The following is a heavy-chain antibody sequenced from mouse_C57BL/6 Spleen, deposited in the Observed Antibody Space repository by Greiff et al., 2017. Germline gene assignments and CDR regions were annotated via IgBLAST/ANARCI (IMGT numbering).Heavy chain of an antibody. J-gene: IGHJ3*01. Sequence: QVQLQQPGAELVRPGSSVKLSCKASGYTFTSYWLHWVKQRPIQGLEWIGNIDPSDSETHFNQKFKDKATWTVDKSSSTAYRQVSSLTSEDSAVYYCARGGDGYDGFAYWGQGTLVTVSA. V-gene: IGHV1-52*01. CDR1: GYTFTSYW. CDR3: ARGGDGYDGFAY. CDR2: IDPSDSET. D-gene: IGHD2-2*01.